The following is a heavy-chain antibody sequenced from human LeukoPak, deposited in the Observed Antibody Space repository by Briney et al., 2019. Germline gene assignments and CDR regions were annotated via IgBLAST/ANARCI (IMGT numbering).Heavy chain of an antibody. CDR3: AKDRSYDFWSGSDAFDI. CDR2: ISGSGGST. CDR1: GFTFSSYA. Sequence: GGSLRLSCAASGFTFSSYAMSWVRQAPRKGLEGVSAISGSGGSTYYADSVKGRFTISRDNSKNTLYLQMNSLRAEDTAVYYCAKDRSYDFWSGSDAFDIWGQGTMVTVSS. J-gene: IGHJ3*02. V-gene: IGHV3-23*01. D-gene: IGHD3-3*01.